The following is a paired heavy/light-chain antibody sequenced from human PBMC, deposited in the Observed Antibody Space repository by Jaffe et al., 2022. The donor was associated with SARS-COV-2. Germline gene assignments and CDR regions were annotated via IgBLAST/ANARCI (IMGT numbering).Heavy chain of an antibody. V-gene: IGHV3-43*02. CDR2: ISGDGGST. Sequence: EVQLVEFGGGVVQPGGSLRISCAASGFTFDEYAMHWVRQAPGKGLEWVSLISGDGGSTYYADSVKGRFTISKDFSKNSLYLQMNSLRTEDTALYYCTKDRYCRGGNCPLDYWGQGTLVTVSS. J-gene: IGHJ4*02. D-gene: IGHD2-15*01. CDR3: TKDRYCRGGNCPLDY. CDR1: GFTFDEYA.
Light chain of an antibody. CDR3: QQSYSPPYT. V-gene: IGKV1-39*01. CDR1: QTISRY. CDR2: TTS. J-gene: IGKJ2*01. Sequence: DIQMTQSPSSLSASVGDRVTITCRASQTISRYLNWYLQKPGRAPRLLIYTTSTLQDGVPSRFSGSGSGTDFTLTISGLQPGDFATYYCQQSYSPPYTFGQGTKMEI.